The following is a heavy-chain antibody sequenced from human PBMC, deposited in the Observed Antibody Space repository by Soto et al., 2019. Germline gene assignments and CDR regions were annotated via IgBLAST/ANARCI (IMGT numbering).Heavy chain of an antibody. V-gene: IGHV1-69*13. CDR2: IIPIFGTA. Sequence: SVKVSCKASGGTFSSYTISWLRQAPGQGLEWMGGIIPIFGTANYAQKFQGRVTITADESTTTAYMELSSLRSEDTAVYYCERGDYYGMDVWGQGTTVTVSS. CDR1: GGTFSSYT. J-gene: IGHJ6*02. D-gene: IGHD3-16*01. CDR3: ERGDYYGMDV.